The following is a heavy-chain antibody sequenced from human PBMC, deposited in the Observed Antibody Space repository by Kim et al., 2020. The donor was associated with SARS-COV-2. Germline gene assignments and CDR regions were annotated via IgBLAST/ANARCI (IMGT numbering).Heavy chain of an antibody. V-gene: IGHV4-59*01. Sequence: ETLSLTCTVSGGSISSYYWSWIRQTPGKGLEWIGHIYYNGNTHYNPSLKSRVTITIDTSKIQFSLKVRSVTASDTAVYYCARSASKSNYHYYGMDVWGPGTTVIVSS. CDR3: ARSASKSNYHYYGMDV. J-gene: IGHJ6*02. CDR2: IYYNGNT. D-gene: IGHD2-15*01. CDR1: GGSISSYY.